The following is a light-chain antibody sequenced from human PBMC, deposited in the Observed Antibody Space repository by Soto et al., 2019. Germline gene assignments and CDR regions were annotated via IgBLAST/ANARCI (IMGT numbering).Light chain of an antibody. Sequence: DIQMTQSPSSLSASVGVRVTITCQARQDIRNSLTWYQQKPGKAPKLLIYDASNLEQGVPSRFSVRGSGTDFTFTISSLQPDAIAKDYCQHYYKLQPSITCGQGTRLEIK. CDR1: QDIRNS. CDR3: QHYYKLQPSIT. V-gene: IGKV1-33*01. J-gene: IGKJ5*01. CDR2: DAS.